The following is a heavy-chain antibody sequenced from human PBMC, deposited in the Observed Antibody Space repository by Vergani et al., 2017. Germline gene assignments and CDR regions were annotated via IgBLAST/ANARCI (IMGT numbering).Heavy chain of an antibody. V-gene: IGHV4-38-2*01. Sequence: QVQLQESGPGLVKPSETLSLTCAVSGFSIDNGYYWDWIRQPPGKGLEWIGSIYHSGSTYYNPSLKSRVTISVDTSKNQFSLKLSSVTAADTAVYYCARAGSGSFLDYWGQGTLVTVSS. CDR3: ARAGSGSFLDY. CDR1: GFSIDNGYY. J-gene: IGHJ4*02. D-gene: IGHD3-10*01. CDR2: IYHSGST.